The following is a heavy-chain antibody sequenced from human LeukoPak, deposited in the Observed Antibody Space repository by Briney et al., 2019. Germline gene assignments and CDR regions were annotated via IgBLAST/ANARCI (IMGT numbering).Heavy chain of an antibody. CDR1: GFTFSSYE. CDR2: ISSSGSTI. D-gene: IGHD3-22*01. V-gene: IGHV3-48*03. J-gene: IGHJ5*02. Sequence: GGSLRLSCAASGFTFSSYEMNWVRQAPGKGLEWVSYISSSGSTIYYADSVKGRFTISRDNAKNSLYLQMNSLRAEDTAVYYCARVHTYYYDSSGPLQGWLDPWGQGTLVTVSS. CDR3: ARVHTYYYDSSGPLQGWLDP.